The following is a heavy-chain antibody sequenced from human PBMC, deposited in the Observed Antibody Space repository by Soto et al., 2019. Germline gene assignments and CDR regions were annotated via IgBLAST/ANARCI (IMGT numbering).Heavy chain of an antibody. CDR1: GFTFSSYA. J-gene: IGHJ1*01. V-gene: IGHV3-23*01. Sequence: EVQLLESGGGLVQPGGSLRLSCAASGFTFSSYAMSWVRQAPGKGLEWVSAISGSGGSTYYADSVKGRFTISRDNSKNTLYLQMNSLRAEDTAVYDCAKPESWYKFSEYFQHWGQGTLVTVSS. D-gene: IGHD6-13*01. CDR3: AKPESWYKFSEYFQH. CDR2: ISGSGGST.